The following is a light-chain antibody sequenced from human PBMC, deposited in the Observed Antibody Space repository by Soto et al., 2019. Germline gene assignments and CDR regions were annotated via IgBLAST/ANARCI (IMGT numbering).Light chain of an antibody. V-gene: IGKV4-1*01. CDR1: QTVLYSSDNKNY. CDR2: WAS. Sequence: DIVMTQPPDSLAVSLGERATINCKSSQTVLYSSDNKNYLAWYQQKPGQPPKLLIYWASTRESGVPDRFSGSGSGTDFNLTISSLQAEDVAVYYCQQYYSVPFTFGPGTKVDIK. J-gene: IGKJ3*01. CDR3: QQYYSVPFT.